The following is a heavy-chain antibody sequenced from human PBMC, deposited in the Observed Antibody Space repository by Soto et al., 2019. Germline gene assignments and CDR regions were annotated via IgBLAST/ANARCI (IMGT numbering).Heavy chain of an antibody. Sequence: ASVKLSWKASGGSFRSSARCWVQHAHGQGLEWMGGIIPIFGTANYAQKFQGRVTITADESTSTAYMELSSLRSEDTAVYYCASPIGYWGQGTLVTVSS. CDR2: IIPIFGTA. J-gene: IGHJ4*02. D-gene: IGHD3-10*01. CDR1: GGSFRSSA. CDR3: ASPIGY. V-gene: IGHV1-69*13.